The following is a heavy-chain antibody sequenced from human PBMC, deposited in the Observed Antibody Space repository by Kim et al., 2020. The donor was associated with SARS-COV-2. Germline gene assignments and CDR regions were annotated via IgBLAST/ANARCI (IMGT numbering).Heavy chain of an antibody. V-gene: IGHV3-30*18. CDR2: ISYDVSNK. D-gene: IGHD3-10*01. Sequence: GGSLRLSCAASGFTFSSYGMHWVRQAPGKGLEWVAVISYDVSNKYYADSVKGRFTISRDNSKNTLYLQMNSLRAEDTAVYYCAKESGSGSYYAWTYYYYGMDVWGQGTPVTVSS. J-gene: IGHJ6*02. CDR3: AKESGSGSYYAWTYYYYGMDV. CDR1: GFTFSSYG.